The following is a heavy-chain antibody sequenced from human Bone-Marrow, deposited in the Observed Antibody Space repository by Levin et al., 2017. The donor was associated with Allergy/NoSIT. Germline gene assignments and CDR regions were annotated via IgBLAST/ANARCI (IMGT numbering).Heavy chain of an antibody. CDR1: GFTFSSYA. J-gene: IGHJ6*02. Sequence: GGSLRLSCAASGFTFSSYAMSWVRQAPGKGLEWVSAISGSGGSTYYADSVKGRFTISRDNSKNTLYLQMNSLRAEDTAVYYCAKDQMVSCSSTSCSTIYYYYGMDVWGQGTTVTVSS. CDR2: ISGSGGST. V-gene: IGHV3-23*01. CDR3: AKDQMVSCSSTSCSTIYYYYGMDV. D-gene: IGHD2-2*01.